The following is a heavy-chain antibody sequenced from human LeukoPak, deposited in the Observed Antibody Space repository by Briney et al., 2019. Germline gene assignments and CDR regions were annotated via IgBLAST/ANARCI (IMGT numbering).Heavy chain of an antibody. D-gene: IGHD3-16*02. CDR1: GYTFTGYY. CDR2: INPNSGGT. Sequence: GASVKVSCKASGYTFTGYYMHWVRQAPGQGLEWMGWINPNSGGTNYAQKLQGRVTMTTDTSTSTAYMELRSLRSDDTAVYYCARGAYVWGSYRPFDYWGQGTLVTVSS. J-gene: IGHJ4*02. V-gene: IGHV1-2*02. CDR3: ARGAYVWGSYRPFDY.